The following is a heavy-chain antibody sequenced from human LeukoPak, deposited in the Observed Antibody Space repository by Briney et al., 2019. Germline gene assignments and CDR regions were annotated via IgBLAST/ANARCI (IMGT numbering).Heavy chain of an antibody. CDR2: RKPNRGNT. D-gene: IGHD4-17*01. Sequence: ASVKVSCKASGYTFTSYQMNWVRQATGQGVEWMGWRKPNRGNTGYAQKFQGRVTMTRNTSISTAYMDLSSLRSEDTAVYYCARGYGEVDYWGQGTLVTVSS. CDR3: ARGYGEVDY. V-gene: IGHV1-8*01. J-gene: IGHJ4*02. CDR1: GYTFTSYQ.